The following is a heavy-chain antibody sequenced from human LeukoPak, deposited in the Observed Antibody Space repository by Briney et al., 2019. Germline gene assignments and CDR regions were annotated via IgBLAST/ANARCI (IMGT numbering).Heavy chain of an antibody. CDR3: KRVSQVYYFDS. V-gene: IGHV3-72*01. CDR2: IRMKMNGSTT. Sequence: GRSLRLSCAASGFTLSNHYMDGVGQAPGKGLEGVGRIRMKMNGSTTEFAASVKGRFTISRDDSKNSLYLHMNSLKTDDTAVYYCKRVSQVYYFDSWGQGTLVTVSS. D-gene: IGHD2-8*01. J-gene: IGHJ4*02. CDR1: GFTLSNHY.